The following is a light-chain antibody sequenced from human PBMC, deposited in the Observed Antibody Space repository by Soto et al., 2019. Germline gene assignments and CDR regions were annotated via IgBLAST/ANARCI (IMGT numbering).Light chain of an antibody. CDR3: SSYTSSSSYV. CDR2: TVN. CDR1: SSDDGGYKY. Sequence: QSALTQPASVSGSPGQSITISCTGSSSDDGGYKYVSWYQQHPGKAPKLLIYTVNNRPSGVSNRFSGSKSGNTASLTISGLQAEDDADYYCSSYTSSSSYVFGTGTKLTVL. J-gene: IGLJ1*01. V-gene: IGLV2-14*03.